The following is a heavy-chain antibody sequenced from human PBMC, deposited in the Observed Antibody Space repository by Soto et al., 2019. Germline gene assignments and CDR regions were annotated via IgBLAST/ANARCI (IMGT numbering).Heavy chain of an antibody. CDR2: IKQDGSEK. CDR1: GFTFSSYW. CDR3: ARPAAAAAFHY. Sequence: HPGGSLRLSCAASGFTFSSYWMSWVRQAPGKGLEWVANIKQDGSEKNYVDSVKGRFTISRDNAKNSLFLQMNSLRAEDTAVYYCARPAAAAAFHYWGQGTLVTVSS. V-gene: IGHV3-7*05. J-gene: IGHJ4*02. D-gene: IGHD6-25*01.